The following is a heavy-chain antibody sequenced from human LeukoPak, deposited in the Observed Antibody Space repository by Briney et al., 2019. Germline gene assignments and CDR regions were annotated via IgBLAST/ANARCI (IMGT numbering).Heavy chain of an antibody. V-gene: IGHV3-30*03. J-gene: IGHJ3*02. CDR1: GFTFSSYG. Sequence: GGSLRLSCAASGFTFSSYGMHWVRQAPGKGLEWVAVISYDGSNKYYADSVKGRFTFSRDNSKNTLYLQMNSLRAEDTAVYYCATHVFVNIDAFDIWGQGTMVTVSS. CDR2: ISYDGSNK. CDR3: ATHVFVNIDAFDI. D-gene: IGHD3-10*01.